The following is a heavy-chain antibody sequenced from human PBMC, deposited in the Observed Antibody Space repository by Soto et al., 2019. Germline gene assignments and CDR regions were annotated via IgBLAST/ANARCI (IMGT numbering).Heavy chain of an antibody. CDR1: GGSVSSGSYY. CDR3: ARSDPHYYGSGSYYNGPFDY. Sequence: KASETLSLTCTVSGGSVSSGSYYWSWIRQPPGKGLEWIGYIYYSGSTNYNPSLKSRVTISVDTSKNQFSLKLSSVTAADTAVYYCARSDPHYYGSGSYYNGPFDYWGQGTLVTVSS. D-gene: IGHD3-10*01. V-gene: IGHV4-61*01. J-gene: IGHJ4*02. CDR2: IYYSGST.